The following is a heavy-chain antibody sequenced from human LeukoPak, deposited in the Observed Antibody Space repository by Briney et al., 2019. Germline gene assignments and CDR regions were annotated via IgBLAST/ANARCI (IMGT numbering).Heavy chain of an antibody. J-gene: IGHJ3*02. D-gene: IGHD3-10*01. Sequence: SETLSITCTVSGGSISPYYWSWIRQPPGKGLEWLGYIYYTGSTYYNPSLKSRVTISVDTSKNQFSLKLSSVTAADTAVYYCARAYYYGSGTFDIWGQGTMVTVSS. CDR2: IYYTGST. V-gene: IGHV4-59*01. CDR1: GGSISPYY. CDR3: ARAYYYGSGTFDI.